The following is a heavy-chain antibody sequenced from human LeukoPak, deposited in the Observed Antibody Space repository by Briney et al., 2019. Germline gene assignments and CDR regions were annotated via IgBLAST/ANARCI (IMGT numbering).Heavy chain of an antibody. CDR1: GFNFSSYG. D-gene: IGHD3-10*01. Sequence: GGSLRLSCAASGFNFSSYGMTWVRQAPGKGLEWVSIISGSGRDTYYADSVKGRFTIFRDKSKNTLYLQMNSLRAEDTAVYYCARAKPKNMVRGLIMRRESRYYFDYWGQGTLVTVSS. J-gene: IGHJ4*02. CDR2: ISGSGRDT. V-gene: IGHV3-23*01. CDR3: ARAKPKNMVRGLIMRRESRYYFDY.